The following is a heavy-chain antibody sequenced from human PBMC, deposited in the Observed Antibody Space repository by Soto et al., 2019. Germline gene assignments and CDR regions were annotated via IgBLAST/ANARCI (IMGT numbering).Heavy chain of an antibody. Sequence: SETLSLTCSVSGDSISTVDYFWAWIRQPPGQALEYIGYIYKSTTTYYNPSFESRVAISLDTSKSQFSLTVASVTAADTAVYFCARGRYCLTGRCFPNWFDSWGQGTLVTVSS. V-gene: IGHV4-30-4*01. CDR2: IYKSTTT. J-gene: IGHJ5*01. CDR1: GDSISTVDYF. D-gene: IGHD2-15*01. CDR3: ARGRYCLTGRCFPNWFDS.